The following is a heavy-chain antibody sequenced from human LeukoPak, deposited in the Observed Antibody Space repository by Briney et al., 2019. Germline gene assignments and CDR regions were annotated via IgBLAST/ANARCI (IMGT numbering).Heavy chain of an antibody. J-gene: IGHJ3*02. CDR1: GGSISSGGYY. D-gene: IGHD2-21*01. CDR2: IYHSGST. V-gene: IGHV4-30-2*01. CDR3: AGEVMRPGAFDI. Sequence: SETLSLTCTVSGGSISSGGYYWSWIRQPPGKGLEWIGYIYHSGSTYYNPSLKSRVTISVDRSKNQFSLKLSSVTAADTAVYYCAGEVMRPGAFDIWGQGTMVTVS.